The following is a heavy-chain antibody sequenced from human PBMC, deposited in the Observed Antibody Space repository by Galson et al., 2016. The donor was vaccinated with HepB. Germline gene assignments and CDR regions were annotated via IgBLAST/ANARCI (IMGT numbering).Heavy chain of an antibody. Sequence: SLRLSCAASGISFGNYEMHWIRQAPGKGLEWISYIRNDAGNIYYADSVKGRFTISRDNAKDTLYLQMNNLSAEDTAVYYCTRPHRTPVFGVVSPYFESWGQGTLVIVSS. CDR1: GISFGNYE. V-gene: IGHV3-48*03. D-gene: IGHD3-3*01. J-gene: IGHJ4*02. CDR3: TRPHRTPVFGVVSPYFES. CDR2: IRNDAGNI.